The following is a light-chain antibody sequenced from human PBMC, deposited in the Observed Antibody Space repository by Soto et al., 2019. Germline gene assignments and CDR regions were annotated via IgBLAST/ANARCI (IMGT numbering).Light chain of an antibody. CDR1: QGISSY. CDR2: AAY. CDR3: KQLNSYPIT. V-gene: IGKV1-9*01. Sequence: DIQMTQSPSTLSGSVGDRVTITCRASQGISSYLAWYQQKPGKAPKLLIYAAYTLQSGVQSRFSGSGSGTDFTLTIRSLQPEDFATYYCKQLNSYPITFGQGTRLEIK. J-gene: IGKJ5*01.